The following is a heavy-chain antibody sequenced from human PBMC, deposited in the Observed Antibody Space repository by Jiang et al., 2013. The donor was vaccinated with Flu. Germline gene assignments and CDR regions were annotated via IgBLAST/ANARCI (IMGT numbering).Heavy chain of an antibody. J-gene: IGHJ4*02. CDR1: GFTFSGHW. CDR3: ARDATTPKFDY. V-gene: IGHV3-74*03. Sequence: LVQPGGSLRLSCAASGFTFSGHWMHWVRQAPGKGLVWVSRINSDGSSTTNADSVRGRFTISRDNAKNTLYLQMNSLRVEDTAIYYCARDATTPKFDYWGQGTLVTVSS. D-gene: IGHD1-14*01. CDR2: INSDGSST.